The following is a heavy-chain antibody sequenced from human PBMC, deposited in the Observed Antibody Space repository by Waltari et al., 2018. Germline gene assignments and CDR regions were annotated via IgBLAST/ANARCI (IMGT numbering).Heavy chain of an antibody. V-gene: IGHV4-38-2*01. D-gene: IGHD2-8*01. J-gene: IGHJ4*02. CDR1: GYSISSGYY. CDR2: VHHSGTT. CDR3: ARLVPGDY. Sequence: QVQLQESGPGLMKPSETLSFTCAVSGYSISSGYYWGWIRQPPGKGLEWIGNVHHSGTTYYNPSLKSRVTISVDTSKNQFSLKLTSVTAADTAMYYCARLVPGDYWGQGTLVTVSS.